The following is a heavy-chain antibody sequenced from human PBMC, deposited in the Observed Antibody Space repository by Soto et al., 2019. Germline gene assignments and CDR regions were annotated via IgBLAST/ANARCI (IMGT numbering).Heavy chain of an antibody. CDR1: GGSINTFC. J-gene: IGHJ4*02. CDR2: IFSSGST. V-gene: IGHV4-4*07. CDR3: AREGSYSAYNFAHGIQLWSFDF. D-gene: IGHD5-12*01. Sequence: SSETLSLTCTVSGGSINTFCWSWVGQPAGKGLEWIGRIFSSGSTSFNPSLESRVAMSVDTSKNHFSLNLSSVTAADMAVYYCAREGSYSAYNFAHGIQLWSFDFWGQGALVTVSS.